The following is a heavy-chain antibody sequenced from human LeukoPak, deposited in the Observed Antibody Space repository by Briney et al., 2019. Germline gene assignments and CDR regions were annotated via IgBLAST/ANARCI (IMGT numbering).Heavy chain of an antibody. J-gene: IGHJ5*02. CDR2: INPSGGST. Sequence: ASVKVSCKASGGTFSSYAISWVRQAPGQGLEWMGIINPSGGSTNYAQNFQGRVTMTRDMSTSTVYMGLSSLRSEDTAVYYCAREAVTIFALVRTQTTKSPHRFDPWGQGTLVTVSS. V-gene: IGHV1-46*01. CDR1: GGTFSSYA. D-gene: IGHD3/OR15-3a*01. CDR3: AREAVTIFALVRTQTTKSPHRFDP.